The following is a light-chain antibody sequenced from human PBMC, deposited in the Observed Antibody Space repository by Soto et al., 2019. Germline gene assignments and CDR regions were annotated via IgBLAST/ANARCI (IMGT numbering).Light chain of an antibody. CDR2: GAS. Sequence: EIVMTQSPATLSVSPGERATLSCRARQSVSSNLAWYQQNPGQAPRLLIYGASTRATGIPARFSGSGSGTEFTLTISSLQSEDFAVYYCQQDNNWPPYTFGQGTKLEIK. CDR3: QQDNNWPPYT. CDR1: QSVSSN. J-gene: IGKJ2*01. V-gene: IGKV3-15*01.